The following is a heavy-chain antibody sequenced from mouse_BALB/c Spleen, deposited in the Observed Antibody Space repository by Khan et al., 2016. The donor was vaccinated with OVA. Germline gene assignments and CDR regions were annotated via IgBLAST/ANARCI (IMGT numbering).Heavy chain of an antibody. Sequence: QVQLQQPGPELVRPGVSVKISCKGSGYTFTDYAMYWVKQSHAESLEWIGLISTYSGNTNYNQKFKGKATMTVDKSFTKAYMELDRLTSEDFAIYNCSRPAYDGYYDCWGQGTTLTVSS. CDR1: GYTFTDYA. CDR3: SRPAYDGYYDC. V-gene: IGHV1S137*01. J-gene: IGHJ2*01. CDR2: ISTYSGNT. D-gene: IGHD2-3*01.